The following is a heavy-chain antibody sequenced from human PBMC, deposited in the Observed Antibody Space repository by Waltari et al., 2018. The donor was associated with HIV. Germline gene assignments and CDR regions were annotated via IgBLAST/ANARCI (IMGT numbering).Heavy chain of an antibody. D-gene: IGHD3-3*01. CDR2: INAGNGST. CDR3: ARDGYDFWSGWPPFNWFDP. V-gene: IGHV1-3*01. J-gene: IGHJ5*02. CDR1: GYIFRDFA. Sequence: QVQLVQSGAEVKKPGASVKLSCQASGYIFRDFAIPWVRQAPGQGLQWMGWINAGNGSTRYSQSFKNRLTITRDTSAKRVYLELNSLSLEDTATYYCARDGYDFWSGWPPFNWFDPWGQGTRVTVSS.